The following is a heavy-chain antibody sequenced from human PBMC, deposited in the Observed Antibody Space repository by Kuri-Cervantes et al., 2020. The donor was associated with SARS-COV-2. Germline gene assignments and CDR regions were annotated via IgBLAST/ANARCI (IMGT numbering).Heavy chain of an antibody. D-gene: IGHD5-24*01. CDR2: IYPSGST. V-gene: IGHV4-61*10. CDR3: ARAVGDGYNREIDWFDP. Sequence: SETLSLTCTVSGGSISSGRNYWSWIRQPAGKGLEWIGYIYPSGSTNYNPSLKSRVTISVDTSKNQFSLKLSSVTAADTAVYYCARAVGDGYNREIDWFDPWGQGTLVTVSS. J-gene: IGHJ5*02. CDR1: GGSISSGRNY.